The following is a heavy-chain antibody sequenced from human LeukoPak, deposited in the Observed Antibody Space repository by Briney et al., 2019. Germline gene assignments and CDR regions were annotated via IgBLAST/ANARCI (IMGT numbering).Heavy chain of an antibody. CDR2: IKQDGSER. D-gene: IGHD1-26*01. CDR3: VRDKEGVGATGIDY. J-gene: IGHJ4*02. Sequence: GSLRLSCAASGFTFSSYWMSWVRQAPGKGLEWVANIKQDGSERYYVDSVKGRFTISRDNAKNSLYLQMTSLRAGDTAVYYCVRDKEGVGATGIDYWGQGTLVTVSS. V-gene: IGHV3-7*01. CDR1: GFTFSSYW.